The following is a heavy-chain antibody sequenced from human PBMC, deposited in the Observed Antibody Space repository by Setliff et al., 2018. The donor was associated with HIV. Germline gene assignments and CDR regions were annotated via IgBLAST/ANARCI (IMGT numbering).Heavy chain of an antibody. V-gene: IGHV4-39*01. CDR3: ARQYGAVKSVVSVVAKYFPH. Sequence: SETLSLTCNVSGGSIRSSSYYWGWIRQPPGKGLEWIGSIYYRGSTYYNPSLKSRVTISVDTSKNQFSLKLTSVTAADTAVYYCARQYGAVKSVVSVVAKYFPHWGQGTLVTVSS. CDR1: GGSIRSSSYY. CDR2: IYYRGST. J-gene: IGHJ1*01. D-gene: IGHD2-21*02.